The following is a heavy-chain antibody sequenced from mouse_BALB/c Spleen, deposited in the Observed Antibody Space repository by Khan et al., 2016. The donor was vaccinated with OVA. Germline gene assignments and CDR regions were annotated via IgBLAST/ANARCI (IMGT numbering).Heavy chain of an antibody. V-gene: IGHV9-3-1*01. J-gene: IGHJ4*01. CDR1: EYTFTNYG. CDR2: INTYTGEP. CDR3: ARPPYFSYVMGY. Sequence: QIQLVQSGPELKKPGETVKISCKASEYTFTNYGMNWVKQAPGKGLKWMGWINTYTGEPTYADDFKGRFAFSLETSASTAYLQINNLKNEDTATYFCARPPYFSYVMGYWGQGTSVTVSS. D-gene: IGHD2-10*01.